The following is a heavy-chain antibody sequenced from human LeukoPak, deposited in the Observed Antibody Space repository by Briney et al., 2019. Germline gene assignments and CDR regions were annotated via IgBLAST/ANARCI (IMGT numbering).Heavy chain of an antibody. J-gene: IGHJ4*02. V-gene: IGHV3-53*01. Sequence: QPGGSLRLSCAASGFTFSSYWMSWVCQAPGKGLEWVSFIYSDNTHYSDSVKGRFTISRDNSKNTLYLQMNSLRAEDTAVYYCARRAGAYSHPYDYWGQGTLVTVSS. CDR2: IYSDNT. D-gene: IGHD4/OR15-4a*01. CDR1: GFTFSSYW. CDR3: ARRAGAYSHPYDY.